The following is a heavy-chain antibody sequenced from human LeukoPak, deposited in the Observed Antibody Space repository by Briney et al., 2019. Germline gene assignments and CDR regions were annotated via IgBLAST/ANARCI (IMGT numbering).Heavy chain of an antibody. Sequence: PSETLSLTCTVSGGSISSYYWSWIRQPPGKGLEWIGYIYYSGGTNYNPSLKSRVTISVDTSKNQFSLKLSSVTAADTAVYYCARGVHRHSSSWYSAFFDYWGQGTLVTVSS. CDR2: IYYSGGT. CDR1: GGSISSYY. CDR3: ARGVHRHSSSWYSAFFDY. D-gene: IGHD6-13*01. J-gene: IGHJ4*02. V-gene: IGHV4-59*01.